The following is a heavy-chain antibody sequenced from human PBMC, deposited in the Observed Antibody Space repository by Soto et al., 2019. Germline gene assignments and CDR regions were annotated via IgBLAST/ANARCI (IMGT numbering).Heavy chain of an antibody. Sequence: GGSLRLSCAASGFTFSSYGMHWVRQAPGKGLEWVAVIWYDGSNKYYADSVKGRFTISRDNSKNTLYLQMNSLRAEDTAVYYCARTLPQTGWSRGDYFDYWGQGTLVTVPQ. D-gene: IGHD6-19*01. CDR3: ARTLPQTGWSRGDYFDY. V-gene: IGHV3-33*01. CDR2: IWYDGSNK. CDR1: GFTFSSYG. J-gene: IGHJ4*02.